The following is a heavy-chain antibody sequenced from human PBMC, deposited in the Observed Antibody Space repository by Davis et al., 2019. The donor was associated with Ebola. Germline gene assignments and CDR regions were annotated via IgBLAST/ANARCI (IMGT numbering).Heavy chain of an antibody. D-gene: IGHD3-10*01. V-gene: IGHV3-7*01. CDR2: IKQDGSEK. CDR3: ARALYYYGSGSYYTGGF. Sequence: GESLKISCAASGFTFSSYWMSWVRQPPGKGLEWVANIKQDGSEKYYVDSVKGRFTISRDNAKNSLYLQMNSLRAEDTAVYYCARALYYYGSGSYYTGGFWGQGTLVTVSS. J-gene: IGHJ4*02. CDR1: GFTFSSYW.